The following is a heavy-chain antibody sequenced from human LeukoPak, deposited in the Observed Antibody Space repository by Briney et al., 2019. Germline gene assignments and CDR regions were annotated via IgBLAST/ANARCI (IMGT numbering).Heavy chain of an antibody. CDR1: GGSISSYY. D-gene: IGHD6-13*01. CDR2: IYYSGRT. CDR3: ARRGSRSWHFDY. Sequence: SETLSLTCTVSGGSISSYYWSWIRQPPGKGLEWIGYIYYSGRTNYNPSLKSRVTISVDTSKNQFSLRLSSVTAADTAVYYCARRGSRSWHFDYWGQGALATVSS. J-gene: IGHJ4*02. V-gene: IGHV4-59*08.